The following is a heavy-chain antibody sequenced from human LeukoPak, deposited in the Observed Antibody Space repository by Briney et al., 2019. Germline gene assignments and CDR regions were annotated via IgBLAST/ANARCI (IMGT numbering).Heavy chain of an antibody. CDR2: IRSKANSYAT. V-gene: IGHV3-73*01. Sequence: GGSLRLSCAASGFTFSGSAMHWVRQASGKGLEWVGRIRSKANSYATAYAASVEGRFTISRDDSKNTAYLQMNSLKTEDTAVYYCTRHGSSSGGGGQGTLVTVSS. J-gene: IGHJ4*02. CDR3: TRHGSSSGG. D-gene: IGHD6-6*01. CDR1: GFTFSGSA.